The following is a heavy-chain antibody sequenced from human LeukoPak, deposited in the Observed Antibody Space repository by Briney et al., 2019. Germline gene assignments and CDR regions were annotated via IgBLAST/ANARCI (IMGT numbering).Heavy chain of an antibody. CDR3: AREVTDGGYFDT. CDR1: SASISSGGHS. CDR2: IYYTGST. Sequence: SESLSLTCVVSSASISSGGHSRSWIRQPPGKALEWIGYIYYTGSTSYNPSLKRRITISMDMSKNQFSLNLSSMTAADTAVYYCAREVTDGGYFDTWGQGTLVTVSS. V-gene: IGHV4-30-4*07. J-gene: IGHJ4*02. D-gene: IGHD3-16*01.